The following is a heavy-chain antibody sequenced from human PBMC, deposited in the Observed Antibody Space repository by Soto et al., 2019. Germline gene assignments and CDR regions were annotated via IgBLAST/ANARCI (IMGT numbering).Heavy chain of an antibody. J-gene: IGHJ4*02. CDR3: ARDYCSGGSCYDHGFNY. CDR1: GFTFSSYG. CDR2: ISYDGSDK. Sequence: GGSLRLSCAASGFTFSSYGMHWVRQAPGKGLEWVAVISYDGSDKYYRDSVKGRFTISRDISKNTLYLQMNSLRAEDTAVYYCARDYCSGGSCYDHGFNYWGQGTPVTVSS. D-gene: IGHD2-15*01. V-gene: IGHV3-30*03.